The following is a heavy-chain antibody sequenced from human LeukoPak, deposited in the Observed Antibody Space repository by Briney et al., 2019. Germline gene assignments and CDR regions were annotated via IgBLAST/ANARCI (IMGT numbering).Heavy chain of an antibody. CDR1: GYTFTSYG. V-gene: IGHV1-18*01. D-gene: IGHD2-2*01. Sequence: ASVKVSCKASGYTFTSYGISWVRQAPGQGLEWMGWISAYNGNTNYAQKLQGSVTMTTDTSTSTAYMELRSLRSDDTAVYYCAREVYCSSTSCYDYFDYWGQGTLVTVSS. CDR3: AREVYCSSTSCYDYFDY. CDR2: ISAYNGNT. J-gene: IGHJ4*02.